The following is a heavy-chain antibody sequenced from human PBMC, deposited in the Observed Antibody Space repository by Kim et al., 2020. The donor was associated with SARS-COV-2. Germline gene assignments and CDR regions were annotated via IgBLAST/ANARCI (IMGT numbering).Heavy chain of an antibody. D-gene: IGHD2-2*01. V-gene: IGHV3-48*02. J-gene: IGHJ4*02. Sequence: GRFTISRDNAKNSLYLQMNSLRDEDTAVYYCARVRYCSSTSCLRGPLDYWGQGTLVTVSS. CDR3: ARVRYCSSTSCLRGPLDY.